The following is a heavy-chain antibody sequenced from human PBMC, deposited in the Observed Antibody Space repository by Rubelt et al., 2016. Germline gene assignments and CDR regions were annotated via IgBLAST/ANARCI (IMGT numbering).Heavy chain of an antibody. CDR2: FDPEDGET. D-gene: IGHD3-10*01. V-gene: IGHV1-24*01. Sequence: QVQLVQSGAEVKKPGASVKVSCKVSGYTLTELSMHWVRQAPGKGLECMGGFDPEDGETLYAQQFRGRVTRTEDKSTEPADMCVSSLRSGDTAGYYCATVQQSWFAMVRGVVNDYWGQGTLVTVSS. CDR1: GYTLTELS. J-gene: IGHJ4*02. CDR3: ATVQQSWFAMVRGVVNDY.